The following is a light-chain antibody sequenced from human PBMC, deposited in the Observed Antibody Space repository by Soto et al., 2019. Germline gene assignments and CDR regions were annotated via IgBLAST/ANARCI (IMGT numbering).Light chain of an antibody. V-gene: IGKV2-30*02. Sequence: DVVMTQSPLSLPVTLGQPSSISCRSNQRLVHSDGIAYFSRFQQRPGRSPRRLIYKVSNRDSGVPARFSGSGSGTDFALKISRVEAEDVGVYYCMQGTHWPITFGQGTRLEIK. CDR3: MQGTHWPIT. J-gene: IGKJ5*01. CDR1: QRLVHSDGIAY. CDR2: KVS.